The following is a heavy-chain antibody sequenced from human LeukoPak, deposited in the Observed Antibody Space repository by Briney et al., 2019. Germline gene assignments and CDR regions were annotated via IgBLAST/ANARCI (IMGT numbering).Heavy chain of an antibody. Sequence: ASVKVSCKASGYTFTGYYMHWVRQAPGQGLEWMGWINPNSGGTNYAQKFQGRVTMTRETSISTAYMELSRLRSDDTAVYYCARVSYCSSTSCYSDAFDIWGQGTMVTVSA. CDR2: INPNSGGT. D-gene: IGHD2-2*02. V-gene: IGHV1-2*02. CDR3: ARVSYCSSTSCYSDAFDI. CDR1: GYTFTGYY. J-gene: IGHJ3*02.